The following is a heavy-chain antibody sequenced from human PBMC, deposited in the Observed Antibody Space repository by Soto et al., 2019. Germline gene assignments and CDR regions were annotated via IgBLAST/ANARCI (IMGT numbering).Heavy chain of an antibody. CDR1: GGTFSSYA. J-gene: IGHJ6*02. Sequence: QVQLVQSGAEVKKPGSSVKVSCKASGGTFSSYAISWVRQASGQGLEWMGGIIPIFGTANYAQKFQGRVTITADESTSTAYMELSSLRSEDTAVYYCAGTANHQEGYYYYYYGMDVWGQGTTVTVSS. V-gene: IGHV1-69*01. CDR2: IIPIFGTA. CDR3: AGTANHQEGYYYYYYGMDV.